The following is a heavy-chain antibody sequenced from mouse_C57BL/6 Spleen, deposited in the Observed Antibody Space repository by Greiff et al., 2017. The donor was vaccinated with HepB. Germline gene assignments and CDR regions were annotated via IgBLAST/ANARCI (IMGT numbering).Heavy chain of an antibody. CDR2: IDPEDGET. D-gene: IGHD1-1*01. CDR1: GFNIKDYY. J-gene: IGHJ1*03. V-gene: IGHV14-2*01. Sequence: EVQVVESGAELVKPGASVKLSCTASGFNIKDYYMHWVKQRTEQGLEWIGRIDPEDGETKYAPKFQGKATITADTSSNTAYLQLSSLTSEDTAVYYCGGYYYGSNWYFDVWGTGTTVTVSS. CDR3: GGYYYGSNWYFDV.